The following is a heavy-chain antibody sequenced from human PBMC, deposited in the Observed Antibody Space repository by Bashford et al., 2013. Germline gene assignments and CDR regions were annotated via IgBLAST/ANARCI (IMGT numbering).Heavy chain of an antibody. CDR2: IYPGDSDS. V-gene: IGHV5-51*01. CDR1: GYGFASYW. D-gene: IGHD2-2*01. J-gene: IGHJ4*02. Sequence: GESLKISCQGSGYGFASYWIGWVRQTPGKGLEWMGTIYPGDSDSKYSPSMQGQVTFSVDKSISTTYLHWRSLKASDTAIYYCVRQFCTRDYCYADYWGQGTLVTVSS. CDR3: VRQFCTRDYCYADY.